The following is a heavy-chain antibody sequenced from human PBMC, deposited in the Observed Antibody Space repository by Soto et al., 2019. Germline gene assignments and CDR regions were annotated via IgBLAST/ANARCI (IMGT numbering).Heavy chain of an antibody. Sequence: GGSLRLSCAASGFTFSSYGMHWVRQAPGKGLEWVAVISYDGSNKYYADSVKGRFTISRDNSKNTLYLQMSSLRAEDTAVYYCAKGPYSSSSLGYYGMDVWGQGTTVTVSS. D-gene: IGHD6-6*01. V-gene: IGHV3-30*18. CDR3: AKGPYSSSSLGYYGMDV. CDR1: GFTFSSYG. J-gene: IGHJ6*02. CDR2: ISYDGSNK.